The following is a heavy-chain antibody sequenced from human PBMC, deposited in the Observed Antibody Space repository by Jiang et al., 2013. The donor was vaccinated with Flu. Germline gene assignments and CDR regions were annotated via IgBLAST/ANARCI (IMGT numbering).Heavy chain of an antibody. V-gene: IGHV1-46*01. J-gene: IGHJ1*01. D-gene: IGHD4-17*01. CDR3: ARPATLTVTTFFQH. CDR2: NPSGGST. Sequence: NPSGGSTSYAQKFQGRVTMTRDTSTSTVYMELSSLRSEDTAVYYCARPATLTVTTFFQHWGQGTLVTVSS.